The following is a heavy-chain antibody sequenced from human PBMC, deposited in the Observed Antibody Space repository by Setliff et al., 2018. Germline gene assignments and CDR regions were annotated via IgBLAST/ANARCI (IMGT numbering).Heavy chain of an antibody. Sequence: ASVKVSCKASGYTFTSYDINWVRQATGQGLEWMGWMNPNSGNTGYAQKFQGRVTITMTTDTSTSTAYMELRSLRSDDTAVYYCARDQWTYDSSGYYYRFDYWGQGTLVTVSS. CDR3: ARDQWTYDSSGYYYRFDY. V-gene: IGHV1-8*03. CDR2: MNPNSGNT. D-gene: IGHD3-22*01. J-gene: IGHJ4*02. CDR1: GYTFTSYD.